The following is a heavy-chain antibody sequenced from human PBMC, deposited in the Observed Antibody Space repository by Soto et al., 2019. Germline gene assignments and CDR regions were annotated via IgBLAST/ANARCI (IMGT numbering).Heavy chain of an antibody. CDR3: SRDICGRTNGCAN. D-gene: IGHD2-15*01. Sequence: EVQLVESGGDLVQPGGSLRLSCAASGFPFSIYLMSWVRQAPGKGLEWVANIGPDGSAKYYMGSVKGRFTISRDNAKNSLYLQMDRLRVEDKAIYYCSRDICGRTNGCANWGQGTQVIVSS. V-gene: IGHV3-7*01. J-gene: IGHJ4*02. CDR2: IGPDGSAK. CDR1: GFPFSIYL.